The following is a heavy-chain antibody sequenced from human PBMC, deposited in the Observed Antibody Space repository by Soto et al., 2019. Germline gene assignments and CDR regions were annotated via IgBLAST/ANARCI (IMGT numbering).Heavy chain of an antibody. Sequence: PSETLSLTSAVYGGSLSDYFWTWIRQPPGKGLEWIGEINHSGSTNFNPSLKSRVAISADTSRNQFSLRVTSVTAADTAVYYCAGREFASSSFHYYYYAVDVWGQGTTVTVSS. J-gene: IGHJ6*02. CDR2: INHSGST. CDR1: GGSLSDYF. V-gene: IGHV4-34*01. CDR3: AGREFASSSFHYYYYAVDV. D-gene: IGHD6-6*01.